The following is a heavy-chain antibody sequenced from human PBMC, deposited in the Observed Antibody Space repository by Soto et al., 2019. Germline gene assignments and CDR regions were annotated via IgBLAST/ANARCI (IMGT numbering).Heavy chain of an antibody. V-gene: IGHV3-33*01. CDR2: IWNDGNGY. Sequence: LGGYLRLSCAASGFSFNNYGMHWVRQAPGKGLEWVAVIWNDGNGYYYANSVKGRFTISRDNSKNTLYLQMSSLRAEDTAVYYCARRQISPPTRGAASARGGRDVWGQGTTVTVSS. D-gene: IGHD6-13*01. CDR1: GFSFNNYG. CDR3: ARRQISPPTRGAASARGGRDV. J-gene: IGHJ6*02.